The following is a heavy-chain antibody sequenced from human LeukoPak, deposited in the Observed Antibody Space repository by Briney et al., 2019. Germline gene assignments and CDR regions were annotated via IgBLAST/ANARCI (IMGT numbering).Heavy chain of an antibody. CDR2: IYTSGST. Sequence: PSQTLSLTCTVSGGSISSGSYYWSWIRQPAGKGLEWIGRIYTSGSTNYNPSLKSRVTISVDTSKNQFSLKLSSVTAADTAVYYCARDGNDDAFDIWGQGTMVTVSS. CDR3: ARDGNDDAFDI. V-gene: IGHV4-61*02. D-gene: IGHD4-23*01. J-gene: IGHJ3*02. CDR1: GGSISSGSYY.